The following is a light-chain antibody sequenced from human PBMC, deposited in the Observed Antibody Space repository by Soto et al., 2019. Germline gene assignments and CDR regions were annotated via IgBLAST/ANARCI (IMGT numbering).Light chain of an antibody. CDR2: GAS. J-gene: IGKJ4*01. CDR3: QQYGSSPLT. Sequence: EIVLTQSPGTLSLSPGERATLSCRASERVSDNYLAWYQQRSGQAPRLVIYGASSRASAVPDRFSGSGSGADFTLTIIRLEPEDFAVYYCQQYGSSPLTFGGGTKVEIK. CDR1: ERVSDNY. V-gene: IGKV3-20*01.